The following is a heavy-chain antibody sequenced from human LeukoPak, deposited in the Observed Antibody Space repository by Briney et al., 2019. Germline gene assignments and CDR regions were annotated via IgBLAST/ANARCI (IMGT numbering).Heavy chain of an antibody. J-gene: IGHJ5*02. D-gene: IGHD3-9*01. CDR1: GGSFSGYY. CDR3: TRVFENA. Sequence: ETLSLTCAVYGGSFSGYYWSWIRQPPGKGLEWISYISPSTTIYYADSVKGRFTVSRDNAQNSLYLLMNSLRAEDTAVYYCTRVFENAWGQGTLVTVSS. CDR2: ISPSTTI. V-gene: IGHV3-69-1*01.